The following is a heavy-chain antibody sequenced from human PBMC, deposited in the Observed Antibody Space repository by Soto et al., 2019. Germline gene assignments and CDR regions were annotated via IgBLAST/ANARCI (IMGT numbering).Heavy chain of an antibody. CDR2: IYYTGTT. CDR1: GGSITTSGDY. V-gene: IGHV4-39*01. CDR3: AGLGPGPWFDP. Sequence: QLQLQESGPGLVKPPETLSRTCTVSGGSITTSGDYWGWIRQPPGKGLEWIGNIYYTGTTYYNPSLKSRVTTSVDTSKTQFSLRLSSLTAADTAVYYCAGLGPGPWFDPWCLGTLVTVSS. D-gene: IGHD6-19*01. J-gene: IGHJ5*02.